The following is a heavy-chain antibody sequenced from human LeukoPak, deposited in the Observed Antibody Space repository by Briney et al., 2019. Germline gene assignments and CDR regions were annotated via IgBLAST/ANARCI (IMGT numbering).Heavy chain of an antibody. V-gene: IGHV3-30*02. CDR3: AKSGQTYYYYYMDV. D-gene: IGHD3-10*01. CDR1: GFTFSSYG. CDR2: IRYDGSNK. J-gene: IGHJ6*03. Sequence: PGGSLRPSCAASGFTFSSYGMHWVRQAPGKGLEWVAFIRYDGSNKYYADSVKGRFTISRDNSKNTLYLQMNSLRAEDTAVYYCAKSGQTYYYYYMDVWGKGTTVTISS.